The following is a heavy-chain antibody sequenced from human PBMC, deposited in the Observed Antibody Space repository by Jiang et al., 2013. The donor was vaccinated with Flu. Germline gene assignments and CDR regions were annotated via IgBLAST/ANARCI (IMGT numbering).Heavy chain of an antibody. CDR3: AKESGRGYTFDD. J-gene: IGHJ4*02. D-gene: IGHD5-18*01. CDR2: ISGSGGST. V-gene: IGHV3-23*04. Sequence: VQLVESGGALVQPGGSLRLSCEASGFAFSSYALSWVRQAPGKGLEWVAAISGSGGSTLYADSVQGRFTISRDNSKTTLYLQMNSLRVEDTAEYFCAKESGRGYTFDDWGQG. CDR1: GFAFSSYA.